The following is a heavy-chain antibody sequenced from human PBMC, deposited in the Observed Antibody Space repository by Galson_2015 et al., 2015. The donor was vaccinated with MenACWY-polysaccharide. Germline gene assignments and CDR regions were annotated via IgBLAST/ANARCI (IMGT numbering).Heavy chain of an antibody. J-gene: IGHJ5*01. CDR3: AKDASNSWFDS. V-gene: IGHV3-23*01. CDR2: LDGSGTNT. CDR1: GFTFSTYG. D-gene: IGHD4-23*01. Sequence: SLRLSCAASGFTFSTYGMGWVRQAPGKGLEWVSTLDGSGTNTYYADSVRGRFTLSRDNSKKMLYLQMNSLRAEDTALYYCAKDASNSWFDSRGQGTLITVSS.